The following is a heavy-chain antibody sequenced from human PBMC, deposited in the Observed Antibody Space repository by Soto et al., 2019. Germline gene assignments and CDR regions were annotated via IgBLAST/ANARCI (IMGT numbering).Heavy chain of an antibody. Sequence: SETLSLTCSVSGAALNSGNYYWSWIRQVPGKGLEWIGHIYVTGAVDYNPSLRDRITISQDTSERQLSLNLRLVTAADTAVYYCARLRIATNNYKWFDPWGQGTLVT. CDR2: IYVTGAV. V-gene: IGHV4-31*03. D-gene: IGHD2-21*01. CDR3: ARLRIATNNYKWFDP. CDR1: GAALNSGNYY. J-gene: IGHJ5*02.